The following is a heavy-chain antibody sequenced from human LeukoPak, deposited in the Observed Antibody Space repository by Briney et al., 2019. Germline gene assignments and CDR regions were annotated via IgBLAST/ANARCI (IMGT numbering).Heavy chain of an antibody. V-gene: IGHV1-69*05. Sequence: SVKVSCKASGGTFSSYAISWVRQAPGQGLEWMGGIIPIFGTANYAQKFQGRVTITTDESTSTAYMELSSLRSEDTAVYYCARSRIQPYYYYYYYMDVWGKGTTVTVSS. D-gene: IGHD5-18*01. J-gene: IGHJ6*03. CDR2: IIPIFGTA. CDR1: GGTFSSYA. CDR3: ARSRIQPYYYYYYYMDV.